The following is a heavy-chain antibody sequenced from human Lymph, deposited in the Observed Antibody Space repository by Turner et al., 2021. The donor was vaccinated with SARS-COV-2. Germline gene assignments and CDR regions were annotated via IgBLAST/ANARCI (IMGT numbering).Heavy chain of an antibody. Sequence: QVQLVESGGGVVQPGRSLRLSCAASGFPFRIYAMYWVRQAPGKGLEWVALISYDETNKYYADSVKGRFTISRDNSKNTLYLQMNSLRAEDTAVYYCARGDYYGSGSYPGKTFDYWGQGTLVTVSS. D-gene: IGHD3-10*01. J-gene: IGHJ4*02. CDR1: GFPFRIYA. CDR3: ARGDYYGSGSYPGKTFDY. CDR2: ISYDETNK. V-gene: IGHV3-30-3*01.